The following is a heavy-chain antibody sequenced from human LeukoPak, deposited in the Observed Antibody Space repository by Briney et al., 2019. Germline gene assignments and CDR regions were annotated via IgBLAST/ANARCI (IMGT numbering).Heavy chain of an antibody. V-gene: IGHV5-51*01. CDR3: ASLMTTDAFDY. J-gene: IGHJ4*02. CDR1: GYIFTAYW. Sequence: GESLKISCKGSGYIFTAYWIGWVRQMPGKGLEWMGIIYPGDSDTRYSPSFQGQVTISADKSISTAYLQWSSLKASDTAMYYCASLMTTDAFDYWGQGTLVTVSS. D-gene: IGHD4-17*01. CDR2: IYPGDSDT.